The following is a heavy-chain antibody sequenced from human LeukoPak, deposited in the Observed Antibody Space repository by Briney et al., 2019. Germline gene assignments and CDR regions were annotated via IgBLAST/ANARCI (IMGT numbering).Heavy chain of an antibody. CDR1: GGSISSSSYY. CDR3: ACGRYDSGDFQH. D-gene: IGHD3-9*01. J-gene: IGHJ1*01. CDR2: IYYSGST. V-gene: IGHV4-39*01. Sequence: SETLSLTCTVSGGSISSSSYYWGWIRQPPGKGLEWIGSIYYSGSTYYNPSLKSRVTISVDTSKNQFSLRLSSVTAADTAVYYCACGRYDSGDFQHWGQGTLVTVSS.